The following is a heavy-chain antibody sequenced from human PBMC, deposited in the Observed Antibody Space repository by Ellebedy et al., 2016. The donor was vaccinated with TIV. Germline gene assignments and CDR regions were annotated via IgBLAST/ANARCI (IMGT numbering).Heavy chain of an antibody. V-gene: IGHV3-72*01. D-gene: IGHD1-26*01. Sequence: GESLKISCAASGFTSRDYYMDWVRQTPGKGLEWIGRVRRKVNGDTTEYAASVRGRFTVSREDSKNSLYLQMNSLKIENTAVYYCVRTSPVGDSASWNFDYWGQGTRVTVSS. J-gene: IGHJ4*02. CDR2: VRRKVNGDTT. CDR3: VRTSPVGDSASWNFDY. CDR1: GFTSRDYY.